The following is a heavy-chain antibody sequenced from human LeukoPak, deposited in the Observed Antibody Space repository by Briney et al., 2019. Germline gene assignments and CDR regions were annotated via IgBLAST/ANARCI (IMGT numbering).Heavy chain of an antibody. CDR1: GFSFRDYS. D-gene: IGHD6-6*01. CDR2: IRSSGTTI. V-gene: IGHV3-11*01. CDR3: ARQEYYFEY. Sequence: PGGSLRLSCAASGFSFRDYSMNWIRQAPGKGLEWTSFIRSSGTTIYYADSVKGRFTISRDNAKNSLYLQMNNLRAEDTAIYYCARQEYYFEYWGRGTLVTVSS. J-gene: IGHJ4*02.